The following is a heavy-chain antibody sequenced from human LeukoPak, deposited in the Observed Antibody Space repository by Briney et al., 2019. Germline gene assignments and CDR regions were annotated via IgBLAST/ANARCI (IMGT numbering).Heavy chain of an antibody. D-gene: IGHD1-26*01. V-gene: IGHV3-23*01. J-gene: IGHJ4*02. Sequence: QAGGSLRLSCAASGFPFSIYAMSWVRQAPGKGLEWVSAISSSCASTYYADSVKGRFTTSSDNSKHTLYLQTNSLRAEDTAVYYCASLDSGSFDYWGQGTLVTVSS. CDR3: ASLDSGSFDY. CDR1: GFPFSIYA. CDR2: ISSSCAST.